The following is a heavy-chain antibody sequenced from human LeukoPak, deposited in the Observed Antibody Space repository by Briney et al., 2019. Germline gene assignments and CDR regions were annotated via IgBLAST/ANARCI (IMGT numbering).Heavy chain of an antibody. V-gene: IGHV1-2*02. CDR3: ARGAVAGTLWGSY. D-gene: IGHD6-19*01. J-gene: IGHJ4*02. CDR1: VYTFTGYY. CDR2: INSNSGGT. Sequence: ASVNVSFKSSVYTFTGYYMHGVRQAPGQGLEWMGLINSNSGGTNYPQKFQGRVTMTRDTSIRTAHMELSWLRSDDMDVYYCARGAVAGTLWGSYWGQGTMVTVSS.